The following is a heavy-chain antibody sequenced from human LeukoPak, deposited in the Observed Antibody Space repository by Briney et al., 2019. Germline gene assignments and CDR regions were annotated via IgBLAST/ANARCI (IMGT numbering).Heavy chain of an antibody. J-gene: IGHJ4*02. V-gene: IGHV3-30*18. CDR3: AKGGTYRDYFDY. CDR2: ISHDGSNK. D-gene: IGHD3-16*01. CDR1: GFSFSNYG. Sequence: GGSLRLSCAASGFSFSNYGIHWVRQAPGKGLEWVTVISHDGSNKYYADSVRGRFTISRGNSKNTLYLQMNSLRAKDTAVYYCAKGGTYRDYFDYWGQGTLVTVSS.